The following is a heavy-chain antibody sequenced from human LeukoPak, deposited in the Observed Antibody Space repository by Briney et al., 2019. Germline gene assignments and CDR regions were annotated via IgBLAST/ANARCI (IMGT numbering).Heavy chain of an antibody. J-gene: IGHJ4*02. CDR1: GFTFDDYA. Sequence: GRSLRLSCAASGFTFDDYAIHWVRQAPGKGLEWVSGISWNSGSIGYADSVKGRFTISRDNAKNSLYLQMNSLRAEDTALYYSAKDSSSWYFGHFDYWGQGTLVTVSS. CDR2: ISWNSGSI. D-gene: IGHD6-13*01. CDR3: AKDSSSWYFGHFDY. V-gene: IGHV3-9*01.